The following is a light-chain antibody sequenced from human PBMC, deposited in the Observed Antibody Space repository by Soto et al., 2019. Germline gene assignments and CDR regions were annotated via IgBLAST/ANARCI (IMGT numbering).Light chain of an antibody. J-gene: IGKJ1*01. CDR1: QSIDSW. Sequence: DVQMTQSPSTPSASIGDRVTITCRASQSIDSWLAWYQQKPEKAPRVLIYKASNLENGVPPRFSGSGSGTEFTLTISSLQPDYFATYYCQQYFSYRTFGQGTKVEI. V-gene: IGKV1-5*03. CDR3: QQYFSYRT. CDR2: KAS.